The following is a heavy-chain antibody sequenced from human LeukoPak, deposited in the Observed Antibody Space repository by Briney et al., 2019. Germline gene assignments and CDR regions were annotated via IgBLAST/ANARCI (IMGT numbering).Heavy chain of an antibody. V-gene: IGHV1-69*04. CDR3: ARIRTGTTYYYAMDV. CDR2: VIPVLDIA. J-gene: IGHJ6*02. CDR1: GCSFTSHA. Sequence: SVKVSCKASGCSFTSHAISWVRQAPGQGLEWMGRVIPVLDIALYAQKFQGRVTITADKATTTAYMELTSLGSEDTAVYYCARIRTGTTYYYAMDVWGQGTAVTVSS. D-gene: IGHD1-1*01.